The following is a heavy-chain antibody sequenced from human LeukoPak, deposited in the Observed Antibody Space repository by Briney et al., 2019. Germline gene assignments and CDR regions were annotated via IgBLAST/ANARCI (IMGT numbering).Heavy chain of an antibody. Sequence: SETLSLTCTVSGGSISSGGFYWSWLPQLPGKGREWIGYIYDSGSTYYNPSLKSRVTMSVDTSKNQFSLKLNSVTAADTAVYYCTRGGRGSGSDYWYFDLWGRGTLVTVSS. V-gene: IGHV4-31*03. J-gene: IGHJ2*01. CDR1: GGSISSGGFY. CDR3: TRGGRGSGSDYWYFDL. D-gene: IGHD3-10*01. CDR2: IYDSGST.